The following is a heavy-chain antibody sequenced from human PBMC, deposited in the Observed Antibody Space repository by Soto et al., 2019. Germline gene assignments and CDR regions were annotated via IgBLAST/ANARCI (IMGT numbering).Heavy chain of an antibody. J-gene: IGHJ4*02. CDR1: GGSISGHY. V-gene: IGHV4-59*11. D-gene: IGHD6-19*01. CDR2: IFYSESTTY. CDR3: ARAGSRGRSPDY. Sequence: SETLSLTCTVSGGSISGHYWIWIRQPPGEGMEWIGCIFYSESTTYNNNSSLQSRVTTXXXXSXNXLXLXXXPVAXGDTAGYYCARAGSRGRSPDYWGQGTLVTVSS.